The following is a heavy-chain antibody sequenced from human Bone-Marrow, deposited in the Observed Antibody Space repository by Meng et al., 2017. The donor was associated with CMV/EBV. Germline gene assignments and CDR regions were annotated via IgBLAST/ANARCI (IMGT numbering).Heavy chain of an antibody. CDR2: ISSSSSYI. CDR1: GFTFSSYS. J-gene: IGHJ4*02. Sequence: GEFLKISCAASGFTFSSYSMNWVRQAPGKGLEWVSSISSSSSYIYYADSVKGRFTISRDNAKNSLYLQMNSLRAEDTAVYYCARNHLGSNCEGYWGQGTLVTVSS. CDR3: ARNHLGSNCEGY. D-gene: IGHD4-11*01. V-gene: IGHV3-21*01.